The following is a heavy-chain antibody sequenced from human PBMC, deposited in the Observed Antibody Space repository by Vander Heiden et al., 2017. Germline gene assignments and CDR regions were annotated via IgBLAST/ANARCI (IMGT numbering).Heavy chain of an antibody. CDR2: IYYSGST. CDR3: AREHIVVVVAATPYNWFDP. CDR1: GGSISSGCYY. J-gene: IGHJ5*02. Sequence: QVQLQESGPGLAKPSQTLSLTCTLPGGSISSGCYYWRWIRQHPGKGLEWIGYIYYSGSTYYNPSLKSRVTISVDTSKNQFSLKLSSVTAADTAVYYCAREHIVVVVAATPYNWFDPWGQGTLVTVSS. V-gene: IGHV4-31*03. D-gene: IGHD2-15*01.